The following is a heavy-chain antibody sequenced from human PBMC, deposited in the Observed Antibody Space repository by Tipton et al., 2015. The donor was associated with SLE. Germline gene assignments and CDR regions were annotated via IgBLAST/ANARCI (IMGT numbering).Heavy chain of an antibody. V-gene: IGHV4-34*01. J-gene: IGHJ4*02. Sequence: TLSLTCAVYGGSFRGYYWSWIRQAPGKGLEWVGEIKHGGSTYYNPSLKSRLTISVDRSKNQFSLRLTSVTAADTALYYCASQNWNYFYWGQGTLVSVSS. D-gene: IGHD1-7*01. CDR2: IKHGGST. CDR1: GGSFRGYY. CDR3: ASQNWNYFY.